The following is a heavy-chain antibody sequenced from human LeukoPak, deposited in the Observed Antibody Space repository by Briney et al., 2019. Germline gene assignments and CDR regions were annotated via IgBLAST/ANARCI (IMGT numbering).Heavy chain of an antibody. V-gene: IGHV4-39*07. J-gene: IGHJ4*02. Sequence: SETLSLTCTVSGGSISSSSYYWGWIRQPPGKGLEWIGSIYYSGSTYYNPSLKSRVTISVDTSKNQFSLKLSSVTAADTAVYYCARAYDILTGPDYWGQGTLVTVSS. CDR3: ARAYDILTGPDY. CDR2: IYYSGST. CDR1: GGSISSSSYY. D-gene: IGHD3-9*01.